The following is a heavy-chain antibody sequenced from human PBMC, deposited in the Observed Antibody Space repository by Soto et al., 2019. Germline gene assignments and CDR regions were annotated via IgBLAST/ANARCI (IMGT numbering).Heavy chain of an antibody. D-gene: IGHD5-12*01. CDR2: IDPSDSYT. J-gene: IGHJ4*02. CDR1: GYSFTSFW. CDR3: ARLERYTGYELHFDY. Sequence: GESLKISCKGSGYSFTSFWISWVRQMPGKGLEWMGRIDPSDSYTSYSPSFQGHVTISADRSISTAYLQWSSLKASDTAMYYCARLERYTGYELHFDYWGQGTQVTVSS. V-gene: IGHV5-10-1*01.